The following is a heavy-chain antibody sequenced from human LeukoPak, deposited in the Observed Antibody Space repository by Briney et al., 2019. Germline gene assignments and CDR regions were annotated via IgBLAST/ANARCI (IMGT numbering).Heavy chain of an antibody. V-gene: IGHV3-30*12. CDR1: GFTFSSYG. D-gene: IGHD3-9*01. CDR3: ARDGHYDILTGYFQD. Sequence: GGSLRLSCAASGFTFSSYGMHWVRQAPGTGLEWVAVISHDGDHKYHADSVKGRFTISRDNAKNSLYLQMNSLRAEDTAVYYCARDGHYDILTGYFQDWGQGTLVTVSS. CDR2: ISHDGDHK. J-gene: IGHJ1*01.